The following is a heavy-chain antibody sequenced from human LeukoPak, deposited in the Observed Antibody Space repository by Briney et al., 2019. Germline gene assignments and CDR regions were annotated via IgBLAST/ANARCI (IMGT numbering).Heavy chain of an antibody. CDR2: IYYSGST. V-gene: IGHV4-39*01. Sequence: SETLSLTCTVSGGSICSSSYYWGWIRQPPGKGLEWIGSIYYSGSTYYNPSLKSRVTISVDTSKNQFSLKLSSVTAADTAVYYCARLKLGDPHDAFDIWGQGTMVTVSS. CDR3: ARLKLGDPHDAFDI. CDR1: GGSICSSSYY. D-gene: IGHD3-16*01. J-gene: IGHJ3*02.